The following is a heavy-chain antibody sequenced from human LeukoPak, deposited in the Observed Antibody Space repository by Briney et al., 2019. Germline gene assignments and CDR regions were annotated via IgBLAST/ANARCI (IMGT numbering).Heavy chain of an antibody. D-gene: IGHD3-9*01. Sequence: GGSLRLSCAASGFTLSSYGMHWVREAPGKGLEWVAFIRYDGSNKYYADSVKGRFTISRDNSKNTLYLQMNSLRAEDTAVYYCAKDGVYYDILTGYPPDYWGQGTLVTVSS. CDR2: IRYDGSNK. CDR3: AKDGVYYDILTGYPPDY. J-gene: IGHJ4*02. V-gene: IGHV3-30*02. CDR1: GFTLSSYG.